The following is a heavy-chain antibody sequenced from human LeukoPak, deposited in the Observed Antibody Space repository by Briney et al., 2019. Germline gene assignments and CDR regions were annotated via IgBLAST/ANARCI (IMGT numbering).Heavy chain of an antibody. J-gene: IGHJ5*02. CDR3: ARLYYGSGRDKNWFDP. CDR1: GYSFTSYW. CDR2: IYPGDSDT. D-gene: IGHD3-10*01. Sequence: GESLKISCKGSGYSFTSYWIGWVRKMPGKGLEWMGIIYPGDSDTRYGPSFQGQVTISADQSISTAYLQRSSLKASDTAMYYCARLYYGSGRDKNWFDPWGQGTLVTVSS. V-gene: IGHV5-51*01.